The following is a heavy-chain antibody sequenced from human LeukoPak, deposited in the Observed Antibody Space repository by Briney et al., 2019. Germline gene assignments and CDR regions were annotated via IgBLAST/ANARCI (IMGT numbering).Heavy chain of an antibody. CDR1: GFTFSTYS. V-gene: IGHV3-21*01. CDR2: ISSSSTYI. Sequence: GGSLRLSCAASGFTFSTYSMNWVRQAPGKGLEWVSSISSSSTYIYYADSVKGRFTISRDNAKNSLFLQMNSLRAEDTAVYYCAKVQDGSSWYEYFQHWGQGTLVTVSS. D-gene: IGHD6-13*01. CDR3: AKVQDGSSWYEYFQH. J-gene: IGHJ1*01.